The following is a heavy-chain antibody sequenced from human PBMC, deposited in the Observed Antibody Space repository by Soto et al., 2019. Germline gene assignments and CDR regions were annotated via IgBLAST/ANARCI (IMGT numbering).Heavy chain of an antibody. V-gene: IGHV3-30*18. CDR1: GFTFSTYG. CDR3: AKEYGSTLIDH. J-gene: IGHJ4*02. CDR2: MSYDGTKQ. D-gene: IGHD6-13*01. Sequence: GWSLRLSCAASGFTFSTYGMHWVRQAPGKGLEWVAAMSYDGTKQYYVDSVKGRFTISRDNSRNTLFLQLNSLRDEDTAVYYCAKEYGSTLIDHWVQGTTVTVSS.